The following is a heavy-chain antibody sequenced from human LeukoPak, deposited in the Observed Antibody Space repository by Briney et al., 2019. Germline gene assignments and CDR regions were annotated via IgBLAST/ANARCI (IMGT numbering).Heavy chain of an antibody. CDR3: AKGWWRLRGYYFDY. V-gene: IGHV3-23*01. D-gene: IGHD4-23*01. Sequence: GGTLRLSCAASGFMFSNHGMNWVRQAPGKGLEWLSTISGSGGSTYYADSVKGRFTISRDSSKNTLYLQMNSLRAEDTAVYYCAKGWWRLRGYYFDYWGQGTLVTVSS. CDR1: GFMFSNHG. CDR2: ISGSGGST. J-gene: IGHJ4*02.